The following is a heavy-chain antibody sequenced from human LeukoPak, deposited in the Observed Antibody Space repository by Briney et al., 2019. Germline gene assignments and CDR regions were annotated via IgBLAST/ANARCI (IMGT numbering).Heavy chain of an antibody. CDR1: GYSINSNNW. V-gene: IGHV4-28*01. D-gene: IGHD7-27*01. J-gene: IGHJ5*02. Sequence: PSETLSLTCTVSGYSINSNNWWGWIRQSPGKGLEWIGYIYYSGSTYYNPSLKSRVTMSLDTSKNQFSLKLSSVTAVDTAVYYCAKKVAGAGWFDPWGQGTLVTVSS. CDR3: AKKVAGAGWFDP. CDR2: IYYSGST.